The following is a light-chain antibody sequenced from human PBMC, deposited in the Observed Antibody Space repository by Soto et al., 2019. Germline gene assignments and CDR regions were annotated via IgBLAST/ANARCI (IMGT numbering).Light chain of an antibody. V-gene: IGLV2-14*01. Sequence: QSALTQPASVSGSPGQSIAISCTGTSSDVGGYDYVSWYQQHPDKAPKLIIYEVTKRPSGVSNRFSGSKSGNTASLTISGLEPDDEAAYYCSSHTSGDTRVFGSGPKLTVL. CDR1: SSDVGGYDY. CDR3: SSHTSGDTRV. CDR2: EVT. J-gene: IGLJ1*01.